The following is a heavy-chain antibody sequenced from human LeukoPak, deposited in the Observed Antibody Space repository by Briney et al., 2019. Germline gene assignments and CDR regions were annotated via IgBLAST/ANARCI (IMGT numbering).Heavy chain of an antibody. CDR1: GFTVSSNY. CDR3: ARVLFNMIVVENYYFDY. CDR2: IYSGGST. Sequence: PGGSLRLSCAASGFTVSSNYMSWVRQAPGKGLEWVSVIYSGGSTYYADSVKGRFTISRDNYKNTLYLQINSLRADGKAVYYCARVLFNMIVVENYYFDYWGQGTLVTVSS. V-gene: IGHV3-66*01. J-gene: IGHJ4*02. D-gene: IGHD3-22*01.